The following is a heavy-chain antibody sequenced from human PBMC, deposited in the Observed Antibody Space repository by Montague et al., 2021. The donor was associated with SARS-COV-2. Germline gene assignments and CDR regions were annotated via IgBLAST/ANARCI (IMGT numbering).Heavy chain of an antibody. CDR2: IYYSGST. CDR3: ARVHFVSSGWYPDAFDI. Sequence: TLSLTCTVSGGSTSSGGYYWSWLRQHPGKGLEWIGYIYYSGSTYYNPSLKSRLTISVDTSKNQFSLKLSSVTAADTSVYYCARVHFVSSGWYPDAFDIWGQGTMVTVSS. V-gene: IGHV4-31*03. D-gene: IGHD6-19*01. J-gene: IGHJ3*02. CDR1: GGSTSSGGYY.